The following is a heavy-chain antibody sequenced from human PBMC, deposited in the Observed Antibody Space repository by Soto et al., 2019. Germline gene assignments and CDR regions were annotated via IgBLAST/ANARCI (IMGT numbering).Heavy chain of an antibody. D-gene: IGHD1-26*01. J-gene: IGHJ6*02. CDR2: IIPIFGTA. Sequence: QVQLVQSGAEVKKPGSSVKVSCKASGGTFSSYAISWVRQAPGQGLEWMGGIIPIFGTANYAQKFQGRVTITADESTRPAYMELSSLRSEETAVYYYATKLGSGSYSTFDYYYGMDVWGQGTTVTVSS. CDR1: GGTFSSYA. V-gene: IGHV1-69*01. CDR3: ATKLGSGSYSTFDYYYGMDV.